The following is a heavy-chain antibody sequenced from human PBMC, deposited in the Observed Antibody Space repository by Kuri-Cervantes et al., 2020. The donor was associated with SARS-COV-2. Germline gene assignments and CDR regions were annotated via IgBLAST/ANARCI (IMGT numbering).Heavy chain of an antibody. CDR1: GFTFSSYE. V-gene: IGHV3-48*03. J-gene: IGHJ3*02. D-gene: IGHD2-15*01. CDR2: ISSSGSTI. CDR3: ARDRVVEAFDI. Sequence: GGSLRLSCAASGFTFSSYEMNWVRQAPGKGLEWVSYISSSGSTIYYADSVKGRFTISRDNAKNSLYLQMNSLRAEDTAAYYCARDRVVEAFDIWGQGTMVTVSS.